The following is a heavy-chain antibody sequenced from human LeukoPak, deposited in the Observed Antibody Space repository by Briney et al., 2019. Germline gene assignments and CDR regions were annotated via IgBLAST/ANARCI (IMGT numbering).Heavy chain of an antibody. J-gene: IGHJ6*02. V-gene: IGHV3-21*01. CDR3: ARDRIAAAGVLLFHNYYYYYGMDV. CDR2: ISSSSSYI. CDR1: GFTFSSYS. Sequence: GGSLRLSCAASGFTFSSYSMNWVRQAPGKGLEWVSSISSSSSYIYYADSVKGRFTISRDNAKNSLYLQMNSLRAEDTAVYYCARDRIAAAGVLLFHNYYYYYGMDVWGQGTTVTVSS. D-gene: IGHD6-13*01.